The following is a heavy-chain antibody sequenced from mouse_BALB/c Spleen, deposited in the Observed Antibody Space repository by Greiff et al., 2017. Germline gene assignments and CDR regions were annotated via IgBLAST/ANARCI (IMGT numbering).Heavy chain of an antibody. V-gene: IGHV1S29*02. CDR1: GYTFTDYN. D-gene: IGHD2-1*01. J-gene: IGHJ4*01. Sequence: EVQLQQSGPELVKPGASVKISCKASGYTFTDYNMHWVKQSHGKSLEWIGYIYPYNGGTGYNQKFKSKATLTVDNSSSTAYMELRSLTSEDSAVYYCAREGNGNYAMDYWGQGTSVTVSS. CDR2: IYPYNGGT. CDR3: AREGNGNYAMDY.